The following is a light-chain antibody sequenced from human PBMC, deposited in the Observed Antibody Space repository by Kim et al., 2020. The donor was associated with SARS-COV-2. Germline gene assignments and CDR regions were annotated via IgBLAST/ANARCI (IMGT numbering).Light chain of an antibody. CDR3: SSFSTSTIYV. J-gene: IGLJ1*01. V-gene: IGLV2-14*03. CDR1: SSDVGGYDY. Sequence: GHSITISCTGTSSDVGGYDYVSWYQQHPGKAPKLMIYDVSNRPSGVSNRFSGSKSGNTASLTISGLQAEDEADYYCSSFSTSTIYVFGPGTKVTVL. CDR2: DVS.